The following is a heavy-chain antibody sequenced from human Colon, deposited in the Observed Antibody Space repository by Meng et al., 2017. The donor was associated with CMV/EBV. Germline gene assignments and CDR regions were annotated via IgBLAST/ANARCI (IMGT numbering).Heavy chain of an antibody. Sequence: SCKAPGGNFSNYAISWVRQAPGQGLEWMGGIIPYLGIANYTQKFQGRVTISADKFTSTAYMELSSLRSEDTAVYYCARDGWGSFDSWGQGTLVTVSS. J-gene: IGHJ4*02. CDR2: IIPYLGIA. V-gene: IGHV1-69*10. CDR3: ARDGWGSFDS. D-gene: IGHD3-10*01. CDR1: GGNFSNYA.